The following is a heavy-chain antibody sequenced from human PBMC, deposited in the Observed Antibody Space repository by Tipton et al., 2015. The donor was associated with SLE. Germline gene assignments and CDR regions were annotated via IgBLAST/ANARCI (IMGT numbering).Heavy chain of an antibody. CDR2: ISYDGSNK. D-gene: IGHD6-13*01. Sequence: SLRLSCAASGFTFSSYGMHWVRQAPGKGLEWVAVISYDGSNKYYADSVKGRFTISRDNSKNTLYLQMNSLRAEDTAVYYCAKTSGSLQLVGDYWGQGTLVTVSS. J-gene: IGHJ4*02. V-gene: IGHV3-30*18. CDR1: GFTFSSYG. CDR3: AKTSGSLQLVGDY.